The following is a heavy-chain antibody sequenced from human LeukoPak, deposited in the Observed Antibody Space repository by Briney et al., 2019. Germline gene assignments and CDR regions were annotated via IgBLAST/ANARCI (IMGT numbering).Heavy chain of an antibody. CDR2: IRSKANSYAT. Sequence: GGSLRLSCVASGFTFSGSAMHWVRQAYGKWLEWVGRIRSKANSYATAYAESVKGRFTISRDDSKNTAYLQMNSLKTEDTAVYYCTTHSGSYDTFDYWGQGTLVTVSS. D-gene: IGHD1-26*01. CDR1: GFTFSGSA. CDR3: TTHSGSYDTFDY. V-gene: IGHV3-73*01. J-gene: IGHJ4*02.